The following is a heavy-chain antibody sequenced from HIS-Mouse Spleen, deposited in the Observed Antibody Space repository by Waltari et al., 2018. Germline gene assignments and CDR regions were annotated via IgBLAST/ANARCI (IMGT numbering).Heavy chain of an antibody. CDR1: GGSISSSSYY. Sequence: QLQLQESGPGLVKPSETLSPTCTVSGGSISSSSYYWGWIRQPPGKGLEGIVGINYSGGNYYNPSLKGRVTRSVETSKSQLSSRLRSGTAADTAVYYCAREIPYSSGWYDWYFDLWGRGTLVTVSS. V-gene: IGHV4-39*07. J-gene: IGHJ2*01. CDR2: INYSGGN. CDR3: AREIPYSSGWYDWYFDL. D-gene: IGHD6-13*01.